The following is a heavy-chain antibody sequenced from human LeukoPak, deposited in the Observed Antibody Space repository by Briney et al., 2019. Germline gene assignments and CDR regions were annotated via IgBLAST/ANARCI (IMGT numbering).Heavy chain of an antibody. D-gene: IGHD4-17*01. Sequence: GGSLRLSCEASGFTFSSYWMSWVRKPPGKGLEWVANIKQDGSEKYYLDSVKGRFTISRDNAKNSLYLQMNSLRAEDTAVYYCARGQTTVTNWGQGTLVTVSS. CDR3: ARGQTTVTN. CDR1: GFTFSSYW. CDR2: IKQDGSEK. J-gene: IGHJ4*02. V-gene: IGHV3-7*03.